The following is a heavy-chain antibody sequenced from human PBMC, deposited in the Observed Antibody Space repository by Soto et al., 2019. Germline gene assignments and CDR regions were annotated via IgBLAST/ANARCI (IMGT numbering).Heavy chain of an antibody. D-gene: IGHD3-10*01. CDR2: ISSSSSTI. Sequence: EVQLVESGGGLVQPGGSLRISCAASGFTFSSYSMNWVRQAPGKGLEWVSYISSSSSTIYYADSVKGRFTISRDNAKNSLYLQMNSLRAEDTAVYYCARGDRLTMVRGVNWFDPWGQGTLVTVSS. J-gene: IGHJ5*02. CDR3: ARGDRLTMVRGVNWFDP. V-gene: IGHV3-48*01. CDR1: GFTFSSYS.